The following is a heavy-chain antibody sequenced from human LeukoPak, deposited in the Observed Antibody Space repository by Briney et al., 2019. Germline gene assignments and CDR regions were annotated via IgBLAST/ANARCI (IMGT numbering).Heavy chain of an antibody. J-gene: IGHJ1*01. CDR1: GFTFSSYA. CDR2: ISGSGGST. V-gene: IGHV3-23*01. CDR3: AKESPSAYCSSTSCYEQH. D-gene: IGHD2-2*01. Sequence: PGGSLRLSCAASGFTFSSYAMSWVRQAPGKGLEWVSAISGSGGSTYYADSVKGRFTISRDNSKNTLYLQMNSLRAEDTAVYYCAKESPSAYCSSTSCYEQHWGQGTLVTVSS.